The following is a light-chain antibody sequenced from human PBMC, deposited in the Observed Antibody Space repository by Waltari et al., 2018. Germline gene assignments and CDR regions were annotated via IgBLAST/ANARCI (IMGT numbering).Light chain of an antibody. CDR3: QQYNNYPYT. J-gene: IGKJ2*01. CDR1: HSISSW. V-gene: IGKV1-5*03. Sequence: DIQMTQSPSTLSTSVGDRVTITCRASHSISSWLAWYQQKPGKAPNLLIYKASNLETGVPPRFSGSGSGTEFTLTISSLQPDDFATYYCQQYNNYPYTFGQGTKLEIK. CDR2: KAS.